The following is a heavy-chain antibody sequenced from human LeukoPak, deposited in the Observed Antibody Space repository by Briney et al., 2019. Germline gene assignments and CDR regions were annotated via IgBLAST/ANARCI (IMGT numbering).Heavy chain of an antibody. Sequence: PGGSLRLSCAASGFTFSSYSMNWVRQAPGKGLEWVSYISSSSSTIYYADSVKGRFTISRDNAKNSLYLQMNSLRAEDTAVYYCARRNYCSSTSCPYYFDYWGQGTLVTVSS. J-gene: IGHJ4*02. CDR3: ARRNYCSSTSCPYYFDY. CDR1: GFTFSSYS. CDR2: ISSSSSTI. D-gene: IGHD2-2*01. V-gene: IGHV3-48*04.